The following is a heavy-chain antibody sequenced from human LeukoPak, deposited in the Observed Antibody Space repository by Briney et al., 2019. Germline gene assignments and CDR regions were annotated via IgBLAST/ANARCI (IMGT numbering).Heavy chain of an antibody. V-gene: IGHV4-38-2*01. J-gene: IGHJ4*02. D-gene: IGHD3-10*01. CDR3: AAGLWCGDRAFDY. CDR2: IYHSGST. CDR1: GYSISSGYY. Sequence: SETLSLTCAVSGYSISSGYYWGWIRQPPGKGLEWIGSIYHSGSTYYNPSLKSRVTISVDTSKNQFSLKLSSVTAADTAVYYCAAGLWCGDRAFDYWGQGTLVTVSS.